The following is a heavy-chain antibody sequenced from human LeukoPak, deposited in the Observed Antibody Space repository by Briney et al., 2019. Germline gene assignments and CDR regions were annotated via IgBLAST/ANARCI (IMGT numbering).Heavy chain of an antibody. CDR3: ARDSSYGIDY. CDR1: GFTVSNNY. J-gene: IGHJ4*02. Sequence: PGGSLRLSCAASGFTVSNNYMSWVRQAPGKGLEWVSSISSSSSYIYYADSVKGRFTISRDNAKNSLYLQMNSLRAEDTAVYYCARDSSYGIDYWGQGTLVTVSS. D-gene: IGHD5-18*01. CDR2: ISSSSSYI. V-gene: IGHV3-21*01.